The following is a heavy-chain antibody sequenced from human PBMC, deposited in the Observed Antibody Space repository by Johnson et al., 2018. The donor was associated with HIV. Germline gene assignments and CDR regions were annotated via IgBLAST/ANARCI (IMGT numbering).Heavy chain of an antibody. J-gene: IGHJ3*02. CDR3: AKDVHCGGWYAFDI. CDR2: ISYDGSNK. CDR1: GFTFSSYA. Sequence: QVQLVESGGGVVQPGRSLRLSCAASGFTFSSYAMHWVRQAPGKGLEWVAVISYDGSNKYYADSVKGRFTISRDNSKNTLYLQMNSLRAEDTAVYYCAKDVHCGGWYAFDIWGQGTMVTVSS. D-gene: IGHD6-19*01. V-gene: IGHV3-30*04.